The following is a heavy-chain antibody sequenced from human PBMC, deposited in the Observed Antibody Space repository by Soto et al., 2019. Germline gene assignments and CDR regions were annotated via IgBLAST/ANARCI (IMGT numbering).Heavy chain of an antibody. V-gene: IGHV4-4*07. CDR1: GDSVSGYY. J-gene: IGHJ4*02. CDR3: ARDDKGVSAAMLY. CDR2: MYTSGIT. Sequence: QVQLQESGPGLVKPSETLSLTCTVSGDSVSGYYWYWIRQPAGKGLEWIGRMYTSGITNYSPSLTSRVTMSVDTSKNQFSLKLTSVTAADTAVYYCARDDKGVSAAMLYWGQGTLVTVSS. D-gene: IGHD2-2*01.